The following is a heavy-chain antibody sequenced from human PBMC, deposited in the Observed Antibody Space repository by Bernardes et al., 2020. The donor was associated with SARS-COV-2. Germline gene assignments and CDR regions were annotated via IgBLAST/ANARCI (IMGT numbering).Heavy chain of an antibody. Sequence: TLSLTCTVSGASISSYYWSWVRQPPGKGLEWIGYIYYSGSTNYNPSLKSRVTISVDTSKNQFSLKLSSVTAADTAVYYCARVGTATTVSHYYYGMDVWGQGTTVTVSS. CDR3: ARVGTATTVSHYYYGMDV. J-gene: IGHJ6*02. CDR2: IYYSGST. CDR1: GASISSYY. V-gene: IGHV4-59*01. D-gene: IGHD4-17*01.